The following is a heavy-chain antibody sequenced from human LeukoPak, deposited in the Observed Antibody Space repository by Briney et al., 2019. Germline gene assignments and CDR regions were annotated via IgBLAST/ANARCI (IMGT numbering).Heavy chain of an antibody. D-gene: IGHD2-8*01. J-gene: IGHJ6*02. CDR3: ARAGCTNGVCYYYYYYGMDV. CDR2: INTNTGNP. Sequence: ASVKVSCKASGYTFTSYAMNWVRQATGQGLEWMGWINTNTGNPTYAQGFTGRFVFSLDTSVSTAYLQISSLKAEDTAVYYCARAGCTNGVCYYYYYYGMDVWGQGTTVTVSS. CDR1: GYTFTSYA. V-gene: IGHV7-4-1*02.